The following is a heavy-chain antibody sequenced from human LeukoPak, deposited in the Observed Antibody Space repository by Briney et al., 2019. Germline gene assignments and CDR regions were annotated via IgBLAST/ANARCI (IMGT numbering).Heavy chain of an antibody. Sequence: SETLSLTCTVSGGSISSYYWIWIRQPPGKGLEWIGYIYYSGSTNYNPSLKSRVTISVDTSKNQFSLKLSSVTAADTAVYYCARPPPSAAGTTFNDYWGQGTLVTVSS. D-gene: IGHD6-13*01. V-gene: IGHV4-59*08. CDR3: ARPPPSAAGTTFNDY. J-gene: IGHJ4*02. CDR1: GGSISSYY. CDR2: IYYSGST.